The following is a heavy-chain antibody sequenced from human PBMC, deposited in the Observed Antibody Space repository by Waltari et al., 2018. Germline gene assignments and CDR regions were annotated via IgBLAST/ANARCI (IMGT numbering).Heavy chain of an antibody. CDR3: ARVTAAVWGAPWYFDL. D-gene: IGHD3-10*02. CDR2: INPNSGGT. CDR1: GYTFTGYY. V-gene: IGHV1-2*02. Sequence: QVQLVQSGAEVKKPGASVKVSCKASGYTFTGYYMHWVRQAPGQGLEWMGWINPNSGGTNYAQKFQGRVTMTRDTSISTAYMELSRLRSDDTAVYYCARVTAAVWGAPWYFDLWGRGTLVTVSS. J-gene: IGHJ2*01.